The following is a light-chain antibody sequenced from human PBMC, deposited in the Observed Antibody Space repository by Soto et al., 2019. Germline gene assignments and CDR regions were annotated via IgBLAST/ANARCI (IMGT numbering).Light chain of an antibody. CDR2: EVS. CDR1: HIVLYSANNKDY. J-gene: IGKJ1*01. Sequence: TPSPDSLSVSLGERATINCKSIHIVLYSANNKDYLDWYQQKPGQPPQLLIYEVSNRFSGVPDRFSGSGSGTDFTLKISRVEAEDVGVYYCMQALQTPPTFGQGTKVDIK. V-gene: IGKV2D-29*01. CDR3: MQALQTPPT.